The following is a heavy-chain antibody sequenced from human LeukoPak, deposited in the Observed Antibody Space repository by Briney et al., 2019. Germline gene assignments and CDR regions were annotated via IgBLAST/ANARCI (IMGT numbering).Heavy chain of an antibody. CDR2: IYYSGST. Sequence: SETLSLTCTVSGGSISSSSYYWGWIRPPPGKGLEWIGSIYYSGSTYYNPSLKSRVTISVDTSKNQFSLKLTSVTAADTAVYYCARQSKGGTSYYFDRWGLGTLATVSS. CDR1: GGSISSSSYY. D-gene: IGHD4-23*01. CDR3: ARQSKGGTSYYFDR. J-gene: IGHJ4*02. V-gene: IGHV4-39*01.